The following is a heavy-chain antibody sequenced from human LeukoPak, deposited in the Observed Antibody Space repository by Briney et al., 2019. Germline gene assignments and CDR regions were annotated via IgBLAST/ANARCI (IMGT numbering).Heavy chain of an antibody. Sequence: GGCLRLSCAASGFTVSSHYMSWVRQAPGKGLEWVSVIYSDGSTYYADSVKGRFTISRDTSKNTLYFQMNSLRSEDTAFYYCAKAQSYNASHDGFDLWGQGTTVTVSS. D-gene: IGHD1-14*01. CDR1: GFTVSSHY. V-gene: IGHV3-53*05. CDR2: IYSDGST. CDR3: AKAQSYNASHDGFDL. J-gene: IGHJ3*01.